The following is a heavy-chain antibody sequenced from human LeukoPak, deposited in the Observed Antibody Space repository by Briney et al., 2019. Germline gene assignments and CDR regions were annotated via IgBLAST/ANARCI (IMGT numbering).Heavy chain of an antibody. D-gene: IGHD1-20*01. J-gene: IGHJ4*02. V-gene: IGHV1-18*01. Sequence: ASVKVSCKASGYIFTSYGISWVRQAPGQGLEWMGWISAYNGDTNYAQKLQGRVTMTRDTSTHTVYMELRSPRSDDTAVYYCARGYDSGDYWGQGTLVTVSS. CDR1: GYIFTSYG. CDR2: ISAYNGDT. CDR3: ARGYDSGDY.